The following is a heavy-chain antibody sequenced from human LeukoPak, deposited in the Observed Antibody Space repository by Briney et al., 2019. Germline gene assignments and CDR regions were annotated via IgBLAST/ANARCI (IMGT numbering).Heavy chain of an antibody. Sequence: SKTLSLTCTVSGGSISSYYWSWIRQPAGKGLEWIGRIYTSGSANYNPSLKSRVTMSVDTSKNQFSLKLSSVTAADTAVYYCARETLTYYDFWSGQYNWFDPWGQGTLVTVSS. V-gene: IGHV4-4*07. CDR1: GGSISSYY. CDR3: ARETLTYYDFWSGQYNWFDP. D-gene: IGHD3-3*01. CDR2: IYTSGSA. J-gene: IGHJ5*02.